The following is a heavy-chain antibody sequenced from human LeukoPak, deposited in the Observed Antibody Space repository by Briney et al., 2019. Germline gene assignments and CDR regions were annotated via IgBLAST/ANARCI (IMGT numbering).Heavy chain of an antibody. D-gene: IGHD5-12*01. J-gene: IGHJ4*02. CDR3: ARVEGLVATITLSSYYFDY. CDR2: ISAYNGNT. CDR1: VYTFTSYG. Sequence: SVKVPCKGSVYTFTSYGISWVRQAPGQGLEWMGCISAYNGNTNYAQKLQGRVTMTTDTSTSTAYMELRSLRSDDTAVYYCARVEGLVATITLSSYYFDYWGQGTLVTVSS. V-gene: IGHV1-18*01.